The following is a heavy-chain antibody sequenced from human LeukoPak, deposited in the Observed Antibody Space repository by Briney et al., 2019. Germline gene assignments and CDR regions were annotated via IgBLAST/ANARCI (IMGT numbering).Heavy chain of an antibody. CDR3: ARDLRNKSYYDFWSGYYTGGAFGY. Sequence: SETLSLTCTVSGGSISSYYWSWIRQPPGKGLEWIGYIYYSGSTNYNPSLKSRVTISVDTSKNQFSLKLSSVTAADTAVYYCARDLRNKSYYDFWSGYYTGGAFGYWGQGTLVTVSS. D-gene: IGHD3-3*01. J-gene: IGHJ4*02. CDR1: GGSISSYY. V-gene: IGHV4-59*12. CDR2: IYYSGST.